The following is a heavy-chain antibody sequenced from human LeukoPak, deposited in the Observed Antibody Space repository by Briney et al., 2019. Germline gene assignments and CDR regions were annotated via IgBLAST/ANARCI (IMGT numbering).Heavy chain of an antibody. CDR1: GYTFTGYY. Sequence: ASAKVSCKASGYTFTGYYIHWVRQAPGQGLEWMGRINPDTGGTDYAQKFQGRITMTRDTSITTAYMELSRLTSDDTAMYYCAKVPPSITAAGNWLDPWGQGALVTVSS. J-gene: IGHJ5*02. D-gene: IGHD6-13*01. V-gene: IGHV1-2*06. CDR2: INPDTGGT. CDR3: AKVPPSITAAGNWLDP.